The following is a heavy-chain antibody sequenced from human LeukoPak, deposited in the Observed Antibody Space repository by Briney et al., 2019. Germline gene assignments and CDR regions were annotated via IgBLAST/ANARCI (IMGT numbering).Heavy chain of an antibody. CDR2: IIPIFGTA. CDR3: ARAGELGQLGRSGSYLY. J-gene: IGHJ4*02. CDR1: GGTFSSYA. V-gene: IGHV1-69*05. D-gene: IGHD1-26*01. Sequence: SVKVSGKASGGTFSSYAISWVRQAPGQGLEWMGGIIPIFGTANYAQKFQGRVTITTDESTSTAYMELSSLRSEDTAVYYCARAGELGQLGRSGSYLYWGQGTLVTVSS.